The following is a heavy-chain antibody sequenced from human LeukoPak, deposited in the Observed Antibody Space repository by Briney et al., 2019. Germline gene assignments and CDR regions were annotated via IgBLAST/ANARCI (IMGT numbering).Heavy chain of an antibody. V-gene: IGHV4-4*02. D-gene: IGHD2-21*01. CDR2: IYHSGST. J-gene: IGHJ4*02. CDR3: ARDSLWYSYYFDY. Sequence: PSGTLSLTCAVSGGSISSSNWWSWVRQPPGKGLEWIGEIYHSGSTNYNPSLKSRVTISVDTSKNQFSLKLSSVTAADTAVYYCARDSLWYSYYFDYWGQGTLVTVSS. CDR1: GGSISSSNW.